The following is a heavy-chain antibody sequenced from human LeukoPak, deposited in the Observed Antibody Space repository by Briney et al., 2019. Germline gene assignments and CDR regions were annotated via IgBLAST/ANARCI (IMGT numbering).Heavy chain of an antibody. D-gene: IGHD3-10*01. V-gene: IGHV3-7*01. J-gene: IGHJ4*02. CDR3: VTGPFDY. CDR1: GFTFSNYW. Sequence: QPGGSLRLSCAASGFTFSNYWMHWVRQAPGKGLEWEANIQQDGSEQYYLDSVKGRFTISRDNAKNSLYLQMNSLRAGDTAVYYCVTGPFDYWGQGTLVTVSS. CDR2: IQQDGSEQ.